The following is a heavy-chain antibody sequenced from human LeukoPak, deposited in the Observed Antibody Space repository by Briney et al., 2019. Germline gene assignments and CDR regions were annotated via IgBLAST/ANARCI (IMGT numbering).Heavy chain of an antibody. CDR3: ARGGSYLSAFDI. V-gene: IGHV3-48*01. CDR2: VTATNNKR. D-gene: IGHD1-26*01. CDR1: GFTFSSYV. J-gene: IGHJ3*02. Sequence: PGGSLRLSCAASGFTFSSYVMHWVRQAPGKGLEGISSVTATNNKRHYADSVEGRVSISRDNVKNSLYLQMNGLRAEDTAVYYCARGGSYLSAFDIWGQGTVVTV.